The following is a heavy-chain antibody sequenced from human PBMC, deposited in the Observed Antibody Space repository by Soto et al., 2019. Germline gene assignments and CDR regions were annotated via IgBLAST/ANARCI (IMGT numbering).Heavy chain of an antibody. CDR2: INGGNGYT. J-gene: IGHJ2*01. D-gene: IGHD5-12*01. CDR3: ARNRDGFINRPYWFFDL. V-gene: IGHV1-3*01. Sequence: EASVKVSCKASGYSFITYTMHWVRQAPGQRLEWMGWINGGNGYTRSAQTFQGRVTFTRDTSANTAYMELSSLRSEDTAVYYCARNRDGFINRPYWFFDLWGRGTLVTVSS. CDR1: GYSFITYT.